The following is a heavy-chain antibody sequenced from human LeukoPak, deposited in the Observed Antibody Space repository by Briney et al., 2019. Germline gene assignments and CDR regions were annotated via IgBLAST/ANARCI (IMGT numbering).Heavy chain of an antibody. J-gene: IGHJ4*02. CDR3: AREATDVGFS. Sequence: SSQTLSLTCTVSGGSISSGDYCWSWFRQPPGKGLEWIGYIYYSGSTYYNPSLKSRVTISVDTSKNQFSLKLSSVTAADTAVYYCAREATDVGFSWGQGTLVTVSS. D-gene: IGHD5-12*01. CDR2: IYYSGST. V-gene: IGHV4-30-4*01. CDR1: GGSISSGDYC.